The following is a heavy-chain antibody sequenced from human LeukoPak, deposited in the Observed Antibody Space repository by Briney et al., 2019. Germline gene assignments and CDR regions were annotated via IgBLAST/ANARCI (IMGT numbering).Heavy chain of an antibody. Sequence: GGSLRLSCAASGFTFSSYAMHWVRQAPGKGLEWVAVVWHDGNNKYYADSVKGRFTVSRDNSKNTLDLQMSSLRAEDTAVYYCVREEKDTTSEYFHHWGQGTLVTVSS. CDR2: VWHDGNNK. V-gene: IGHV3-33*01. J-gene: IGHJ1*01. CDR3: VREEKDTTSEYFHH. D-gene: IGHD5-18*01. CDR1: GFTFSSYA.